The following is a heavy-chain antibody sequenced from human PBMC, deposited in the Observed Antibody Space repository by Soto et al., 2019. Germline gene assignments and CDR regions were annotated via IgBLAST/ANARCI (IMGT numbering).Heavy chain of an antibody. V-gene: IGHV3-74*01. Sequence: GGSLRLSCAASGFTFSGYRMHWVRQAPGKGLVWVSRINSDGSSTDYADSVRGRFTISRDNAKNTLHLQMDSLRAEDTAVYYCARTNYHFDLWGQGTPVTVSS. CDR3: ARTNYHFDL. J-gene: IGHJ4*02. CDR1: GFTFSGYR. CDR2: INSDGSST. D-gene: IGHD3-10*01.